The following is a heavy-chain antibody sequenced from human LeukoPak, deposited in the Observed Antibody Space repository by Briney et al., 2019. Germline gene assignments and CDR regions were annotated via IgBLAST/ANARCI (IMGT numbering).Heavy chain of an antibody. CDR1: GGSFTTYY. Sequence: SETLSLTCTVSGGSFTTYYWGWIRQPPGKGLEWIGSIYYSGSTYYNPSLKSRVTISVDTSKNQFSLKLSSVTAADTAVYYCARHYPMVLLWFGELTSRFDPWGQGTLVTVSS. J-gene: IGHJ5*02. CDR3: ARHYPMVLLWFGELTSRFDP. D-gene: IGHD3-10*01. V-gene: IGHV4-39*01. CDR2: IYYSGST.